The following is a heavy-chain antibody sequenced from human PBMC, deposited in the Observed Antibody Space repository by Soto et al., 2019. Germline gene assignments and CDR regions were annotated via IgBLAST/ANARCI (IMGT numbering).Heavy chain of an antibody. Sequence: ASVKVSCKASGYTFTSYGISWVRQAPGQGLEWMGWISAYNGNTNYAQKLQGRVTMTTDTSTSTAYMELRSLRSDDTAVYYCARDNRDPRQRVTTVIKYYFDYWGQGTLVTVSS. V-gene: IGHV1-18*01. CDR2: ISAYNGNT. CDR1: GYTFTSYG. J-gene: IGHJ4*02. D-gene: IGHD4-17*01. CDR3: ARDNRDPRQRVTTVIKYYFDY.